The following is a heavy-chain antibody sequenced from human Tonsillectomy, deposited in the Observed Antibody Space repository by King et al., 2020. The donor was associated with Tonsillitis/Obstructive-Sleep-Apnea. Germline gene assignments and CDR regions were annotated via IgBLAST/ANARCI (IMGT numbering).Heavy chain of an antibody. D-gene: IGHD4-17*01. CDR2: ISFDGSNE. CDR1: GFTFSIYA. Sequence: VQLVESGGGVVQPGRSLRLSCAASGFTFSIYALHWVRQAPGKGLEWVAIISFDGSNEYYADSVKGRFTISRENSKKTLYLQMNSLRAEDTAVYYCARHDYGQYYFDYWGQGTLVTVSS. V-gene: IGHV3-30*01. CDR3: ARHDYGQYYFDY. J-gene: IGHJ4*02.